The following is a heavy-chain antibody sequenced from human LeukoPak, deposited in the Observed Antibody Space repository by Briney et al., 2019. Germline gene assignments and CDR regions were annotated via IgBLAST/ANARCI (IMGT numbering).Heavy chain of an antibody. D-gene: IGHD3-9*01. V-gene: IGHV3-30*18. CDR3: AKEFPVLRYFDWYQSADYYFDY. CDR2: ISYDGSNK. Sequence: PGGSLKLSCAASGFTFSSYGMHWVRQAPGKGLEWVAVISYDGSNKYYADSVKGRFTISRDKSKNTMYLQMNSLRAEDTAVYYCAKEFPVLRYFDWYQSADYYFDYWGQGTLVTVSS. J-gene: IGHJ4*02. CDR1: GFTFSSYG.